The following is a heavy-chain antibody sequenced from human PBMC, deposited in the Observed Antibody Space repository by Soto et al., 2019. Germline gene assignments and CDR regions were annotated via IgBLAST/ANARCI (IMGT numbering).Heavy chain of an antibody. V-gene: IGHV3-49*04. CDR2: IRNTPYGGTT. J-gene: IGHJ5*02. D-gene: IGHD2-2*03. Sequence: GGSLRLSCDGSGVHISVDPRTWGPQATGKGLEWVGCIRNTPYGGTTDYAASVRGRFTISREDSESIAYLQMNSLKTEDSGVYYCSRGSFGYYGPWGPVTLVTFS. CDR1: GVHISVDP. CDR3: SRGSFGYYGP.